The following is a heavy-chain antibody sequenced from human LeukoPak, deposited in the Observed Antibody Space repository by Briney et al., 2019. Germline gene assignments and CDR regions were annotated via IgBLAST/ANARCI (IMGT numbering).Heavy chain of an antibody. V-gene: IGHV4-61*01. Sequence: SETLSLTCTVSGGSVSSGSYYWSWIRQPPGKGLEWIGYIYYSGSTSYNPSLKSRVTISVDTSKNQFSLKLSSVTAADTAVYYCARDTGVVVGYFQHWGQGTLVTVSS. CDR3: ARDTGVVVGYFQH. CDR2: IYYSGST. D-gene: IGHD2-15*01. CDR1: GGSVSSGSYY. J-gene: IGHJ1*01.